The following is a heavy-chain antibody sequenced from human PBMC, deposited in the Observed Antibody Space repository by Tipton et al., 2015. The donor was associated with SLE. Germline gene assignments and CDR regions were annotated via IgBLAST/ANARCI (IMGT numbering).Heavy chain of an antibody. CDR2: IYYSGST. CDR3: ARDQVGVGDFDY. CDR1: GGSISGYY. Sequence: TLSLTCTVSGGSISGYYWSWIRQPPGKGLEWIGYIYYSGSTNYNPSLKRRVTMSVDTSKNQFSLKLISATAADTAVYYCARDQVGVGDFDYWSQGTLVTVSS. V-gene: IGHV4-59*01. J-gene: IGHJ4*02. D-gene: IGHD3-16*01.